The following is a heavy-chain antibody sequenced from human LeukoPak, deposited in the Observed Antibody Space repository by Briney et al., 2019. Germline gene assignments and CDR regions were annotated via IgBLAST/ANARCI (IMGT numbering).Heavy chain of an antibody. CDR1: GFTFSSYS. Sequence: GGSLRLSCAASGFTFSSYSMNWVRQAPGKGLEWVSSISSSSSYIYYADSVKGRFTISRDNAKNSLYLQMNSLRAEDTAVYYCARPELRGFAPNYWGQGTMVTVSS. J-gene: IGHJ4*02. CDR2: ISSSSSYI. CDR3: ARPELRGFAPNY. V-gene: IGHV3-21*01. D-gene: IGHD4-23*01.